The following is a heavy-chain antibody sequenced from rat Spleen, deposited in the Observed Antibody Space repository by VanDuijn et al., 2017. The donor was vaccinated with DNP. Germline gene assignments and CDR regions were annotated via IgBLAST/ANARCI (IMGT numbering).Heavy chain of an antibody. CDR1: GFSLTNSH. D-gene: IGHD1-1*01. CDR2: MWSDGNT. CDR3: AREYYSGGGHWYFDF. Sequence: QVQLKESGPGLVQPSQTLSLTCTVSGFSLTNSHVHWVRQPPGKGLEWLGIMWSDGNTSFNSTLKSRLNINRDTSKSQVFLKMNSLRTEDTATYYCAREYYSGGGHWYFDFWGPGTMVTVSS. J-gene: IGHJ1*01. V-gene: IGHV2-32*01.